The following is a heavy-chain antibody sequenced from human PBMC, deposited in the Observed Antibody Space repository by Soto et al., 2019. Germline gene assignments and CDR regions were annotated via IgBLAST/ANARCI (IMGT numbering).Heavy chain of an antibody. Sequence: SETLSLTCTVSGGYISSYYWSWIRQPPGKGLEWIGYIYYSGTTNYNPSLKSRITMSVDTSRNQFSLKVSSVTAADTAVYYCARDNRVAAAGPEYFYMDVWGKGITVTVSS. CDR3: ARDNRVAAAGPEYFYMDV. J-gene: IGHJ6*03. CDR1: GGYISSYY. V-gene: IGHV4-59*01. D-gene: IGHD6-13*01. CDR2: IYYSGTT.